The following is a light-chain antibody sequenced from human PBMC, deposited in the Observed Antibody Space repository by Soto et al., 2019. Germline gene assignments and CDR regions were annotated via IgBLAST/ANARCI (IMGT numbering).Light chain of an antibody. V-gene: IGKV1-5*01. Sequence: DVEMTQSPSTLSASVGERVTLTCRASQSISSWLAWYQQKPGKAPKLLIYDTSSLESGVPSRFSGSRSGTEFTLTISSLQPDDFAVYYCQPYNSTPLTFGGGTKVDIK. CDR3: QPYNSTPLT. CDR1: QSISSW. J-gene: IGKJ4*01. CDR2: DTS.